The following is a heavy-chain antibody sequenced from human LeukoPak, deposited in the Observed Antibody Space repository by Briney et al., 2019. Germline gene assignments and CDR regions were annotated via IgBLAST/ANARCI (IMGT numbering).Heavy chain of an antibody. CDR3: AITSSGSQYYDGMDV. Sequence: SETLSLTCTVSGGSISSSSYYSGWLRQPPGKGLEWIGSIYYSGSTYYNPSLKSRVTISVDTSKNQLSLKLSSVTAADTAVYYCAITSSGSQYYDGMDVWGQGTTVTVSS. CDR2: IYYSGST. CDR1: GGSISSSSYY. V-gene: IGHV4-39*01. D-gene: IGHD3-22*01. J-gene: IGHJ6*02.